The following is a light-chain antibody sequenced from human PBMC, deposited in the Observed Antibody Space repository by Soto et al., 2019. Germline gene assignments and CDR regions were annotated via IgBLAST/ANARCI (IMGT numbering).Light chain of an antibody. V-gene: IGKV1-5*01. Sequence: MTQSPSTLSASVGDRVTITCRASQSISSWLAWYQQKPGKAPKLLIYDASSLESGVPSRFSGSGSGTEFTLTISSLQPDDFATYYYQQYNSYSWTFGQGTKVDIK. J-gene: IGKJ1*01. CDR1: QSISSW. CDR2: DAS. CDR3: QQYNSYSWT.